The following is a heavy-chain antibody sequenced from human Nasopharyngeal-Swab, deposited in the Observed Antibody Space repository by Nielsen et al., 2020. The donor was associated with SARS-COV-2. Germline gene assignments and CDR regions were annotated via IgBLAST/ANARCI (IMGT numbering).Heavy chain of an antibody. D-gene: IGHD4-17*01. CDR2: IKSKTDGGTT. Sequence: GGSLRLSCAASGFTFSNAWMSWVRQAPGKGLEWVGRIKSKTDGGTTDYAAPVKGRFTISRDDSKNTLYLHMNSLKTEDTAVYYCTTDYYYGDSTVFDYWGQGTLVTVSS. CDR1: GFTFSNAW. V-gene: IGHV3-15*01. J-gene: IGHJ4*02. CDR3: TTDYYYGDSTVFDY.